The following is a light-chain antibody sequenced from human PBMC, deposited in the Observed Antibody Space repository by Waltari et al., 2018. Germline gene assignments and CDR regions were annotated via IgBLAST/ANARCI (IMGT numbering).Light chain of an antibody. J-gene: IGLJ2*01. V-gene: IGLV2-14*01. CDR3: CSYANSRTVI. CDR1: NSDVGGFNY. Sequence: QSALTQPASVSGSPGRSITISCTGTNSDVGGFNYVSWYQQHPGKAPKLVIYEVTHRPPGRFFGFSGSKSGNTASLTISGLQAGDEADYYCCSYANSRTVIFGGGTKLTVL. CDR2: EVT.